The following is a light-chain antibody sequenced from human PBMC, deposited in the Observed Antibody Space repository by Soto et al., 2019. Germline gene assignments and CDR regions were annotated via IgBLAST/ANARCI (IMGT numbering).Light chain of an antibody. CDR1: GSNIGAGYD. CDR2: ANI. V-gene: IGLV1-40*01. Sequence: QSVLTQPRSGTGGRGQRVTISWTGSGSNIGAGYDVHWYQPLPGTAHKLLIFANIIRPSGVPDRFSGYKSGASASLAITGLRAEDAADSYCQSYDSRLSGYVPGTGITVTVL. CDR3: QSYDSRLSGYV. J-gene: IGLJ1*01.